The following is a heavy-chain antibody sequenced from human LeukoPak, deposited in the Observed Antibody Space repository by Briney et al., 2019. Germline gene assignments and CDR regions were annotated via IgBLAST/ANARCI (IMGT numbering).Heavy chain of an antibody. CDR2: IYYSGST. CDR3: AKDRTERITMVRGVVQYYGMDV. D-gene: IGHD3-10*01. CDR1: GGSISSYY. J-gene: IGHJ6*02. V-gene: IGHV4-59*01. Sequence: PSETLSLTCTVSGGSISSYYWSWIRQPPGKGLEWIGYIYYSGSTNYNPSLKSRVTISVDTSKNQFSLKLSSVTAADTAVYYCAKDRTERITMVRGVVQYYGMDVWGQGTTVTVSS.